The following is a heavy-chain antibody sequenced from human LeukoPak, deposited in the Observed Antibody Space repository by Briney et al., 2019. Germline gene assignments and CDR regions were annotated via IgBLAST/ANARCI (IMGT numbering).Heavy chain of an antibody. Sequence: GGSLRLSCAASGFTFSSYAMSWVRQAPGKGLEWVSAISGSGGSTYYADSVKGRFTISRDNSKNTLYLQMNGLRAEDTAVYYCAKDGVSSGDIDYWGQGTLVTVSS. CDR2: ISGSGGST. CDR3: AKDGVSSGDIDY. V-gene: IGHV3-23*01. D-gene: IGHD3-22*01. J-gene: IGHJ4*02. CDR1: GFTFSSYA.